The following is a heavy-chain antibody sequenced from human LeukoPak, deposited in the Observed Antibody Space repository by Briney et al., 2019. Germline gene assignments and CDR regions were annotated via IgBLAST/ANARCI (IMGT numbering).Heavy chain of an antibody. J-gene: IGHJ5*02. CDR2: ISASGVDT. D-gene: IGHD2-8*02. CDR3: AKDVWWSVS. CDR1: GFTFSNHA. Sequence: GGSLRLSCVASGFTFSNHAMTWVRQAPGKGLEWVSAISASGVDTFYAPSVKGRFTISRDNSKNTPYLQINSLRAEDTAIYYCAKDVWWSVSWGQGTLVTVSS. V-gene: IGHV3-23*01.